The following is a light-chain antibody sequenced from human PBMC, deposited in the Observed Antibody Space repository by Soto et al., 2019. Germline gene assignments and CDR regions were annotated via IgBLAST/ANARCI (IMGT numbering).Light chain of an antibody. CDR2: DAS. J-gene: IGKJ3*01. Sequence: IQLTQSPSSLSASVGDRVTVTCRASQGIGSSLAWYQQKPGTAPKLLIYDASSLQSGVPSRFSGSGFGTEFSLTITSLQPEDFATYYCLQFNSYPVTFGPGTKVDIK. CDR3: LQFNSYPVT. V-gene: IGKV1-13*02. CDR1: QGIGSS.